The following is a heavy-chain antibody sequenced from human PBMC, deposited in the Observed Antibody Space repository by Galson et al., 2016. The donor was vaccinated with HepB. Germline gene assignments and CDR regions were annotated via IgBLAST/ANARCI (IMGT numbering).Heavy chain of an antibody. CDR2: IIPMFGAA. J-gene: IGHJ5*02. Sequence: SVKVSCKASGGTFSNYAISWVRQAPGQGLEWMGGIIPMFGAANYAQKFQGRVTITADKSTSTAYMDLSSLRSEDTAVYYCARGGGIMMIRGVMPGWFDPWGQGTLVTVSS. CDR3: ARGGGIMMIRGVMPGWFDP. CDR1: GGTFSNYA. V-gene: IGHV1-69*06. D-gene: IGHD3-10*01.